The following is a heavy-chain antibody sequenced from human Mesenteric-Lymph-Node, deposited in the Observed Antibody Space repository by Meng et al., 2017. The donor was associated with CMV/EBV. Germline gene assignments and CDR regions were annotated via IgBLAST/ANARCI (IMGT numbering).Heavy chain of an antibody. D-gene: IGHD6-6*01. J-gene: IGHJ4*02. CDR2: IYSGGTT. CDR3: ARGGATRPKFYFDY. CDR1: GFTVSSNY. V-gene: IGHV3-53*01. Sequence: GGSLKISCAASGFTVSSNYMSWVRQAPGKGLEWVSVIYSGGTTYYADSVKGRFTISRDYSNNTLYLQMNSLRVEDTAVYYCARGGATRPKFYFDYWGQGTLVTVSS.